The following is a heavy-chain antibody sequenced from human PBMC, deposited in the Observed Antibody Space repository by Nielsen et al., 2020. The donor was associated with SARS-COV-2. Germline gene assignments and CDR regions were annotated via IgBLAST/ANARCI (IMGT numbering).Heavy chain of an antibody. CDR1: GFTFSSYW. V-gene: IGHV3-7*01. J-gene: IGHJ4*02. CDR2: IKQDGSEK. Sequence: GESLKISCAASGFTFSSYWMSWVRQAPGKGLEWVANIKQDGSEKYYVDSVKGRFTISRDNAKNSLYLQMNSLRAEDTAVYYCARSSDGKSDIEFEYWGQGILVSVSS. CDR3: ARSSDGKSDIEFEY. D-gene: IGHD5-24*01.